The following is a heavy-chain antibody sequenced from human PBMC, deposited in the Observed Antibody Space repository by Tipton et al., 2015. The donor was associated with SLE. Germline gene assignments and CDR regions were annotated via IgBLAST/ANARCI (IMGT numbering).Heavy chain of an antibody. CDR2: INDVGGT. V-gene: IGHV4-34*01. J-gene: IGHJ4*02. CDR3: GTHSYLYVLGNYYPRGYFDY. CDR1: GASLSDYY. Sequence: TLSLTCAVYGASLSDYYWSWIRHPPGKGLEWIGGINDVGGTNFNPSLKSRVTISLDRSKKQLSLELTSITAADTAVYYCGTHSYLYVLGNYYPRGYFDYWGLGTLVTVSS. D-gene: IGHD3-10*01.